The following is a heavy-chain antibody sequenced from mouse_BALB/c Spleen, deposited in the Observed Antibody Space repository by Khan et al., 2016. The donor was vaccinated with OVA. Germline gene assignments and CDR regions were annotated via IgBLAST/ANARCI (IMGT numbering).Heavy chain of an antibody. CDR3: ARSVTNTTVVATDFDY. CDR1: GYSITSDYA. CDR2: ISYSGRT. V-gene: IGHV3-2*02. Sequence: QLEESGPGLVKPSQSLSLTCTVTGYSITSDYAWNWIRQFPGNKLEWMGYISYSGRTSYNPSLKSRISITRDTSKNQFFLQLNSVTTEDTATYFCARSVTNTTVVATDFDYWGQGTTLTVSS. J-gene: IGHJ2*01. D-gene: IGHD1-1*01.